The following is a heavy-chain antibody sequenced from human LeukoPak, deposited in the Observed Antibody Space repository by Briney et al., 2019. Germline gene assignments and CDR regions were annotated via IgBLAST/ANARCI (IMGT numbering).Heavy chain of an antibody. D-gene: IGHD3-9*01. J-gene: IGHJ5*02. Sequence: GESLKISCKGSGYSFTSYWIGWVRQMPGKGLEWMGIIYPGDSDTRYSPSFQGQVTISADKSISTAYLQWSSLKASDTAMYYCARGGYYDILTGYLYWFDPWGQGTLVTVSS. CDR3: ARGGYYDILTGYLYWFDP. V-gene: IGHV5-51*01. CDR2: IYPGDSDT. CDR1: GYSFTSYW.